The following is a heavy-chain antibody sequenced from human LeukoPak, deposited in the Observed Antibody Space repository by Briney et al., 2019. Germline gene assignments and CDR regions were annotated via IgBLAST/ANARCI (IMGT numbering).Heavy chain of an antibody. D-gene: IGHD6-19*01. CDR2: IKQDGSEK. CDR1: GFTFSSYE. V-gene: IGHV3-7*01. J-gene: IGHJ4*02. CDR3: ARARYSSGWYLFDY. Sequence: GGSLRLSCAASGFTFSSYEMNWVRQAPGKGLEWVANIKQDGSEKYYVDSVKGRFTISRDNAKNSLYLQMNSLRAEDTAVYYCARARYSSGWYLFDYWGQGTLVTVSS.